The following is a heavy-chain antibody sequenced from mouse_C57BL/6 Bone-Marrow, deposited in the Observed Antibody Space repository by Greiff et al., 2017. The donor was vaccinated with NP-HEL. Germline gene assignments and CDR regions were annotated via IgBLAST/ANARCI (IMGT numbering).Heavy chain of an antibody. Sequence: QVQLQQPGAELVRPGASVKLSCKASGYTFTSYWMHWVKQRPGQGLEWIGLIDPSDSYTNYNQKFKGKATLTVDTSSSTAYMQLSSLTSEDSAVYYCARFLLLTWDYWGQGTTLTVSS. CDR1: GYTFTSYW. CDR2: IDPSDSYT. J-gene: IGHJ2*01. CDR3: ARFLLLTWDY. D-gene: IGHD1-1*01. V-gene: IGHV1-59*01.